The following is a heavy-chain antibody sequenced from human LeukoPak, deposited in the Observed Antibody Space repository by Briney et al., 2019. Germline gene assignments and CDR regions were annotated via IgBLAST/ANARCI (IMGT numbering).Heavy chain of an antibody. CDR1: GFTFSSYG. Sequence: GGSLRLSCAASGFTFSSYGMHWVRQAPGKGLEWVAVISCDGSTKYYADSVKGRFTISRDNAKNTLYLQMNSLRAEDTAVYYCAKNPRAYDSSGYYYPDPWGKGTLVTVSS. V-gene: IGHV3-33*06. J-gene: IGHJ5*01. CDR2: ISCDGSTK. CDR3: AKNPRAYDSSGYYYPDP. D-gene: IGHD3-22*01.